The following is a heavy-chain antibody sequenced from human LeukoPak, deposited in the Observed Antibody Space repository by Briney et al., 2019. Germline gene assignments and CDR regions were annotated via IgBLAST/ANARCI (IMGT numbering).Heavy chain of an antibody. D-gene: IGHD2-21*01. CDR2: MYYRGTT. Sequence: SETLALTCSVSGGFISSSSYHWGWIRQSPGKGLEWIGSMYYRGTTYENSSLKSRLTLSIDTSNNQFSLKLTSVTAADTAVYYCAREYSRSVVAGSRPDLWGQGLLVTVSS. J-gene: IGHJ4*02. CDR3: AREYSRSVVAGSRPDL. V-gene: IGHV4-39*02. CDR1: GGFISSSSYH.